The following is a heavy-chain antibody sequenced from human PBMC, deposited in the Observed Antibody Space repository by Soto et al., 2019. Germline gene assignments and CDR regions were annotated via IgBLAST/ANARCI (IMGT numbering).Heavy chain of an antibody. J-gene: IGHJ4*02. CDR1: GGSISSSSYY. Sequence: SETLSLTCTVSGGSISSSSYYWGWIRQPPGKGLEWIGSIYYSGSTYYNPSLKSRVTISVDTSKNQFSLKRSSVTAADTAVYYCVTYYYGSGSYYNFDYWGQGTLVTVSS. CDR2: IYYSGST. V-gene: IGHV4-39*01. D-gene: IGHD3-10*01. CDR3: VTYYYGSGSYYNFDY.